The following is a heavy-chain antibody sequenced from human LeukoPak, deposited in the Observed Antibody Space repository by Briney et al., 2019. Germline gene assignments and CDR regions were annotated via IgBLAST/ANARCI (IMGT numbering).Heavy chain of an antibody. CDR3: ARASVTYYYYYYMDV. Sequence: PSETLSLTCTVSGGSITNYYWTWIRQPPGKGLEWIGYIHYSGSTNYNPSLKSQVTISVDTSKNQFSLKLSSVTAADTAVYYCARASVTYYYYYYMDVWGKGTTVTVSS. CDR1: GGSITNYY. CDR2: IHYSGST. V-gene: IGHV4-59*01. D-gene: IGHD4-11*01. J-gene: IGHJ6*03.